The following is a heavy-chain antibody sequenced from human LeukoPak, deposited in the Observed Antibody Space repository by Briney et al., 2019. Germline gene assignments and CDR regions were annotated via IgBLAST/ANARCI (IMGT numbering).Heavy chain of an antibody. V-gene: IGHV3-53*01. CDR2: IYSGGST. J-gene: IGHJ4*02. Sequence: GGSLRLSCAASGFTVSSNYMSWVRQAPGKGLEWVSVIYSGGSTYYADSVKGRFTISRDNSKNTLHLQMNSLRADDTALYYCAKGALAAAGSGFDYWGQGTLVTVSS. CDR3: AKGALAAAGSGFDY. CDR1: GFTVSSNY. D-gene: IGHD6-13*01.